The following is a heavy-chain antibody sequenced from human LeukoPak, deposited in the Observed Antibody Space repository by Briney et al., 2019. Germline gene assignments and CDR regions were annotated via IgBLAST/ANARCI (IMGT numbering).Heavy chain of an antibody. Sequence: ASVKVSCKVSGNTLTELSMHWVRQAPGKGLEWMGGFDPEDGETIYAQKFQGRVTMTEDTSTDTAYMELSSLRSEDTAVYYCAPILGSSPKFRWAATVVREYYFDYWGQGTLVTVSS. CDR1: GNTLTELS. D-gene: IGHD3-22*01. CDR3: APILGSSPKFRWAATVVREYYFDY. CDR2: FDPEDGET. J-gene: IGHJ4*02. V-gene: IGHV1-24*01.